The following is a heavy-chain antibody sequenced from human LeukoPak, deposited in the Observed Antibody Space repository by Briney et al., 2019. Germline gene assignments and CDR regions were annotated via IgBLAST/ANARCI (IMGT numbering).Heavy chain of an antibody. CDR3: ARQSHRAEQYYFDY. Sequence: PGGSLRLSCAASGFTFTIYNMSWVRQPPGKGLEWVANIKQDGSETYYVDSVKGRFTISRDNARNSLYLQMKNLRVEDKAVYYCARQSHRAEQYYFDYWGQGTLVTVSS. J-gene: IGHJ4*02. D-gene: IGHD1-26*01. CDR2: IKQDGSET. CDR1: GFTFTIYN. V-gene: IGHV3-7*01.